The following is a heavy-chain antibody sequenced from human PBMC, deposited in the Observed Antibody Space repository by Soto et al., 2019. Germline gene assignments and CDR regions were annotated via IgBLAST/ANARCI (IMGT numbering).Heavy chain of an antibody. D-gene: IGHD3-22*01. Sequence: PLETLSLTCTVSGGSISSSSYYWGWIRQPPGKGLEWIGSIYYSGSTYYNPSLKSRVTISVDTSKNQFSLKLSSVTAADTAVYYCALRRSPYYYDSSGHFPLDYWGQGTLVTVSS. CDR2: IYYSGST. J-gene: IGHJ4*02. V-gene: IGHV4-39*01. CDR3: ALRRSPYYYDSSGHFPLDY. CDR1: GGSISSSSYY.